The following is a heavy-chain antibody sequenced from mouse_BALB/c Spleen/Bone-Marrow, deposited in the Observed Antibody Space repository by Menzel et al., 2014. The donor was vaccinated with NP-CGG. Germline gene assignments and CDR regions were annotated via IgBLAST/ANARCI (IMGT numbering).Heavy chain of an antibody. D-gene: IGHD1-1*01. CDR1: GYVFTDYW. V-gene: IGHV1-80*01. CDR2: IFPVNADT. Sequence: QVHVKQSGAELVRPGSSVKISCKASGYVFTDYWMNWLRQRPGQGLEWIGQIFPVNADTNYKANFKDKVTLTADKSSTTAYMQLNSLTSGDSAVYFCARFATGSFAYWGQGTLVTVSA. J-gene: IGHJ3*01. CDR3: ARFATGSFAY.